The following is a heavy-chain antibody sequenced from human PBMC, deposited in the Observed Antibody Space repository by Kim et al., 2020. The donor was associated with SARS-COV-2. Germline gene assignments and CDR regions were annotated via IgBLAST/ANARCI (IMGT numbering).Heavy chain of an antibody. J-gene: IGHJ3*02. V-gene: IGHV4-4*07. D-gene: IGHD1-26*01. Sequence: PSLKRRVTMSVDTSKNQFSLKLSSVTAADTAVYYCAREFQSGSSGDAFDIWGQGTMVTVSS. CDR3: AREFQSGSSGDAFDI.